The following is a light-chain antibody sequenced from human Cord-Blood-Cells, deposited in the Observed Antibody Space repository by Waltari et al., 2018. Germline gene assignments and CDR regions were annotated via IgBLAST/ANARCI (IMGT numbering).Light chain of an antibody. CDR3: QQRSNWLT. CDR2: DAP. Sequence: EIVLTQSPATLSLSPGERATLSCRASQRVSSYLAWYQQKPGQAPRLLIYDAPNRATGIPARFSGSGSGTDFTLTISSLEPEDFAVYYCQQRSNWLTFGGGTKVEIK. CDR1: QRVSSY. V-gene: IGKV3-11*01. J-gene: IGKJ4*01.